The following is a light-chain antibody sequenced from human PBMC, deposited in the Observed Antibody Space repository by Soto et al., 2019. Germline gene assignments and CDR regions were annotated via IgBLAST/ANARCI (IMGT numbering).Light chain of an antibody. V-gene: IGKV1-5*03. CDR2: QAS. Sequence: DIQMTQSPFTLSASVGDRVTITCRASQSISTWLAWYQQKPGKAPTLLIYQASSLENGVASRFSGSGSGTEFTLTISSLQPDDFATYYCQQYYSYSRTFGGGTKVDI. J-gene: IGKJ4*01. CDR1: QSISTW. CDR3: QQYYSYSRT.